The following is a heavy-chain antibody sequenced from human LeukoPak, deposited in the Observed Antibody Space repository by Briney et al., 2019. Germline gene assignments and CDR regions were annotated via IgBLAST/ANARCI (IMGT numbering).Heavy chain of an antibody. D-gene: IGHD2-15*01. CDR1: GYTFTSYG. J-gene: IGHJ3*02. CDR2: ISAYNGNT. CDR3: ARVPTVVVVAATLFDAFDI. Sequence: ASVKVSCKASGYTFTSYGISWVRQAPGQGLEWMGWISAYNGNTSYAQKLQGRVTMTTDTSTSTAYMELRSLRSDDTAVYYCARVPTVVVVAATLFDAFDIWGQGTMVTVSS. V-gene: IGHV1-18*01.